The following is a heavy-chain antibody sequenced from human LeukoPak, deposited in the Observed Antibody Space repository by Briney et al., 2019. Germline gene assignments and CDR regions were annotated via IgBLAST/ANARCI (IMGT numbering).Heavy chain of an antibody. D-gene: IGHD2-2*02. J-gene: IGHJ4*02. CDR3: TTSRTNDCSSPSCYTDY. V-gene: IGHV4-39*01. CDR1: GASIYTSSSY. CDR2: VYYTGST. Sequence: SETLSLTCTVSGASIYTSSSYWGWIRQPPGKGLEWIASVYYTGSTYYSPSLKSRAIISVDTSKNQFSLELNSVTAADTAVYYCTTSRTNDCSSPSCYTDYWGQGTLVTVSS.